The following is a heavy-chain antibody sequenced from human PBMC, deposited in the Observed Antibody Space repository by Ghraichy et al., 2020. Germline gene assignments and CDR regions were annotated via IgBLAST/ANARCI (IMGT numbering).Heavy chain of an antibody. J-gene: IGHJ6*03. CDR2: ISGSTSYT. D-gene: IGHD5-18*01. CDR3: ERDNGESRYSYDTHDYYFYIDV. CDR1: GFRFRDYY. Sequence: GGSLRLSCAASGFRFRDYYMSWIRQAPGKGLEWVSYISGSTSYTKYADSVRGRFTISRDNAKNSLYLQMTSLRAEDTAVYYCERDNGESRYSYDTHDYYFYIDVWGKGTSVPVSS. V-gene: IGHV3-11*05.